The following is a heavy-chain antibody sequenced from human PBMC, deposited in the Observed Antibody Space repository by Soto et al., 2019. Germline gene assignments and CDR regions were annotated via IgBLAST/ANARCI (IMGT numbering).Heavy chain of an antibody. CDR1: GFTFNTYS. Sequence: QVQLEESGGGVVQPGRSLRLSCAASGFTFNTYSMHWVRQPPGKGLEWLAAIWYDGTQKYYADPVKGRFIISRDNSKKTLYLEMNSLRAEDTAVYYCARAGGTTVTGLWHFDSWGQGTLVTVSS. D-gene: IGHD4-17*01. CDR2: IWYDGTQK. CDR3: ARAGGTTVTGLWHFDS. V-gene: IGHV3-33*01. J-gene: IGHJ4*02.